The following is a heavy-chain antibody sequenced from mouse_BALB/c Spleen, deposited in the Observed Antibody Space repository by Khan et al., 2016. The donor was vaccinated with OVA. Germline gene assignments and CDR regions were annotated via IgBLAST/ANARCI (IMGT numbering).Heavy chain of an antibody. CDR1: GYTFTSNT. CDR3: ARRTTGYTMDS. CDR2: INPRSGYT. Sequence: QVQLKESGAELARPGASVRMSCKASGYTFTSNTMHWIKQRPGQGLEWIGYINPRSGYTNYNQNFKDKATLTADKSSSTAYMQLSSLTSEDSAVDYGARRTTGYTMDSWGQGTSVTVSS. D-gene: IGHD2-14*01. V-gene: IGHV1-4*01. J-gene: IGHJ4*01.